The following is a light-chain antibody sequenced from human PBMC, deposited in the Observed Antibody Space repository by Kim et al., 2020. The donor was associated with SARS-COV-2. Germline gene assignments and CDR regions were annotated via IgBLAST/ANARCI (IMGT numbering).Light chain of an antibody. J-gene: IGKJ4*01. CDR3: QQYDNLPFT. Sequence: DIQMTQSPSSLSASVGDRVTITCQASQDISNYLNWYQQKPGKAPKLLIYGASNLETGVPSRFSGSGSGTDFTFTISSLQPEDIATYYCQQYDNLPFTFGGGTKVDIK. CDR2: GAS. CDR1: QDISNY. V-gene: IGKV1-33*01.